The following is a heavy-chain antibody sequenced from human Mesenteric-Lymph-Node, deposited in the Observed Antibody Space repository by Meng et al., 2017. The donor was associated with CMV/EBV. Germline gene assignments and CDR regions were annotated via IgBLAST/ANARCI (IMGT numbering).Heavy chain of an antibody. CDR3: ARVGGSGSLEYFQH. V-gene: IGHV3-21*01. J-gene: IGHJ1*01. CDR2: ISSSSSYI. Sequence: ASRFTFSSYSMNWVRQVPGKGLEWVSSISSSSSYIYYADSVKGRFTISRDNAKNSLYLQMNSLRAEDTAVYYCARVGGSGSLEYFQHWGQGTLVTVSS. D-gene: IGHD3-10*01. CDR1: RFTFSSYS.